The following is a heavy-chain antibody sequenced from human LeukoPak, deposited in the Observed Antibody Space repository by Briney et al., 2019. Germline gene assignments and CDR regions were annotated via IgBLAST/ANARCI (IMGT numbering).Heavy chain of an antibody. V-gene: IGHV3-74*01. CDR1: GFTFSTYW. D-gene: IGHD1-26*01. Sequence: GGSLRLSCAASGFTFSTYWMHWVRQAPGKGLVWVSRVNSDGRTTNYADSVKGRFIISRDNAKNTLYLQMNSLRAEDTAVYYCARAYTWEFDYWGQGTLVTVSS. J-gene: IGHJ4*02. CDR2: VNSDGRTT. CDR3: ARAYTWEFDY.